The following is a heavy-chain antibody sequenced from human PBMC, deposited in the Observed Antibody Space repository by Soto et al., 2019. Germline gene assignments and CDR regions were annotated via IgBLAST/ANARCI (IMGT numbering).Heavy chain of an antibody. J-gene: IGHJ4*02. CDR3: SNQLWFGELWVKDY. Sequence: GGSLTLSCPASGVSFSSASMNWVRQAPGKGLEWVSGINGSGGSTYYADAVTGRFTISRDNSKNTLYLQMNSLRAEDTAVYYCSNQLWFGELWVKDYWGQGTLVTVSS. CDR2: INGSGGST. V-gene: IGHV3-23*01. CDR1: GVSFSSAS. D-gene: IGHD3-10*01.